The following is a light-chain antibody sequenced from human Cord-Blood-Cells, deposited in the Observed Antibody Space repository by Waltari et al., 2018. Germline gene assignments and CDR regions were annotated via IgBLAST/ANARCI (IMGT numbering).Light chain of an antibody. Sequence: LELTQSPSSLSASVGGRVTITFRARQSISSYLNWYQQKPGKAPKLLIYAASSLQSGDPSKFSGSGSETEFTLTITSLQPEDFATYYCQQSYSTPQTFGQGTKVEIK. CDR3: QQSYSTPQT. J-gene: IGKJ1*01. CDR1: QSISSY. CDR2: AAS. V-gene: IGKV1-39*01.